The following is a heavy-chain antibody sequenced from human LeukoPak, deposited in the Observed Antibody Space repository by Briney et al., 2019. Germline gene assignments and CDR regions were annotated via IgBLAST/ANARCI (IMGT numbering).Heavy chain of an antibody. V-gene: IGHV3-30-3*01. J-gene: IGHJ4*02. D-gene: IGHD2-15*01. CDR1: GFTFSSYA. CDR3: ARVDCSGGSCYLRPFDY. Sequence: PGGSLRLSCAASGFTFSSYAMHWVRQAPGKGREWVAVISHDGSNKYYADSVKGRFTISRDNSKNTLYVQMNSLRVEDTAVYYCARVDCSGGSCYLRPFDYWGQGTLVTVSS. CDR2: ISHDGSNK.